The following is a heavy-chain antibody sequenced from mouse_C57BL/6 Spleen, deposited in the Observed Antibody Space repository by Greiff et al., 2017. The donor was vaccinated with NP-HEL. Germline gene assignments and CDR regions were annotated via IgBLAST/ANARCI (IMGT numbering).Heavy chain of an antibody. J-gene: IGHJ3*01. V-gene: IGHV1-4*01. D-gene: IGHD2-5*01. Sequence: VQLHQSGAELARPGASVKMSCKASGYTFTSYTMHWVKQRPGQGLEWIGYINPSSGYTKYNQKFKDKATLTADKSSSTAYMQLSSLTSEDSAVYYCATGSNWAWFAYWGQGTLVTVSA. CDR2: INPSSGYT. CDR3: ATGSNWAWFAY. CDR1: GYTFTSYT.